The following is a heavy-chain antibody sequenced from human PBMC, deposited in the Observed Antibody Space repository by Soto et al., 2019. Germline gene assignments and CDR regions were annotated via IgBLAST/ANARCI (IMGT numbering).Heavy chain of an antibody. D-gene: IGHD1-1*01. CDR1: GYPFTKCG. J-gene: IGHJ6*02. Sequence: QPQLVQSGVELKKPGASVRVSCKASGYPFTKCGINWVRQAPVQGHEWMGWISGHSGGTKYGPKFRESSTFVTNTSSKTAYMELRRLRSDDTAVYYFAKDGGHGARTHICGMDVWGQGTTVTVSS. V-gene: IGHV1-18*01. CDR2: ISGHSGGT. CDR3: AKDGGHGARTHICGMDV.